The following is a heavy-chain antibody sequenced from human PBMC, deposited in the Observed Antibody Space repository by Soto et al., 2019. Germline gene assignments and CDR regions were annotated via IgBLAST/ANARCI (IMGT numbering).Heavy chain of an antibody. CDR2: ISGSGGST. J-gene: IGHJ4*02. V-gene: IGHV3-23*01. D-gene: IGHD6-13*01. Sequence: EVQLLESGGGLVQPGGSLRLSCAASGFTFSSYAMSWVRQAPGKGLEWVSAISGSGGSTYYADSVKGRFTISRDNSKNTLYLQMKRLRAEDRAVYYCAKEGQQLGGGYFDYWGQGTLVTVSS. CDR1: GFTFSSYA. CDR3: AKEGQQLGGGYFDY.